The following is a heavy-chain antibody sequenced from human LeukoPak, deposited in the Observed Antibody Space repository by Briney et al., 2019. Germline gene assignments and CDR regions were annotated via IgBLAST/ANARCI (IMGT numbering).Heavy chain of an antibody. J-gene: IGHJ3*02. CDR1: GGSISSYY. Sequence: SETLSLTCTVSGGSISSYYWSWIRQPPGKGLEWIGYIYYSGSTLYNPSLKSRVTISIDTSKNQFSLKLSSVTAADTAVYYCTREDAQEGTNAFDIWGQGTMVTVSS. CDR3: TREDAQEGTNAFDI. CDR2: IYYSGST. V-gene: IGHV4-59*01. D-gene: IGHD2-2*01.